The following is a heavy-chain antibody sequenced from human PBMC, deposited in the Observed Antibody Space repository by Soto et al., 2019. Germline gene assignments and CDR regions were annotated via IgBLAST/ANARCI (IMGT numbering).Heavy chain of an antibody. CDR2: IYYSGGT. J-gene: IGHJ4*02. CDR1: GGSISSSSYY. Sequence: SETLSLTCTVSGGSISSSSYYWSWIRQSPGKGLEWIEYIYYSGGTNYNPSLKSRVTISVDTSKNQFSLKLSSVTAADTAVYYCARGRLEFSSSYYFDYWGPGTLVTVSS. V-gene: IGHV4-61*01. CDR3: ARGRLEFSSSYYFDY. D-gene: IGHD6-6*01.